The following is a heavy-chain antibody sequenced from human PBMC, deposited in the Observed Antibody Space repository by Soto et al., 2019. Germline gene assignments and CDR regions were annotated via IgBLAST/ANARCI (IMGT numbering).Heavy chain of an antibody. CDR3: ARGGGYDY. V-gene: IGHV4-30-4*01. J-gene: IGHJ4*02. Sequence: QVQLQESGPGLVKPSQTLSLTCIVSGVSISSGDDYWSWIRQPPGKGLEWIGYIYSSGSTYSNPSLRSRATTSADTSKNQFSMKLTSVTAADTAVYYCARGGGYDYWGQGALVTVSS. CDR2: IYSSGST. CDR1: GVSISSGDDY. D-gene: IGHD3-22*01.